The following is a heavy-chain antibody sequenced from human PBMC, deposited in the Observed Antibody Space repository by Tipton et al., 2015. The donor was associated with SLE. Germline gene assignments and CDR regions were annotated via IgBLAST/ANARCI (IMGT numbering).Heavy chain of an antibody. V-gene: IGHV3-48*03. J-gene: IGHJ6*02. Sequence: QLVQSGGGLVQPGGALRLSCEVSGFSFSSYEMNWVRQAPGKGLEWVSYISRSGETKYHADSVRGRFTISRDNAKNSLYLQMNSLRVEDTALYYCARGTYECASITGMGVWGQATTVSVSS. CDR3: ARGTYECASITGMGV. CDR2: ISRSGETK. D-gene: IGHD3-16*01. CDR1: GFSFSSYE.